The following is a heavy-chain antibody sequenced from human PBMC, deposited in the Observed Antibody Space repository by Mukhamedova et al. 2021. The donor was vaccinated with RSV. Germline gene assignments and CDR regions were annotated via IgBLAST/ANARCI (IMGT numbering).Heavy chain of an antibody. CDR2: ISGSGGST. V-gene: IGHV3-23*01. D-gene: IGHD1-26*01. CDR3: AKWRDSGSYYESSDAFDI. Sequence: VSAISGSGGSTYYADSVKGRFTIPRDNSKNTLYLQMNSLRAEDTAVYYCAKWRDSGSYYESSDAFDIWGQGTMVTVSS. J-gene: IGHJ3*02.